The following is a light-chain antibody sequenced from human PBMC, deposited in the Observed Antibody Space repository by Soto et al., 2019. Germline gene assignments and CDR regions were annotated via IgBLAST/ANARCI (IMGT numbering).Light chain of an antibody. CDR2: DAS. J-gene: IGKJ5*01. Sequence: DIQMTQSPSSLFASVGDTVPITCRASQSITNYLTWVQQKPGKAPKLLIYDASNLATGVPSRFSGSGSGTDFTFTISSLQPEDIPTYYCQQYDNLPITFGQGTRLEIK. CDR3: QQYDNLPIT. CDR1: QSITNY. V-gene: IGKV1-33*01.